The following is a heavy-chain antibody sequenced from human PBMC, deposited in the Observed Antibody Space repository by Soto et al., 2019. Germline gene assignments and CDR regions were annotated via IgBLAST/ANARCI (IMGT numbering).Heavy chain of an antibody. J-gene: IGHJ6*02. V-gene: IGHV3-30-3*01. CDR3: ARGEHCSSKSCTSFYYYGLGV. CDR1: GFTFSSNA. Sequence: QVQLVESGGGVVQPGRSLRLSCAASGFTFSSNAMHWVRQAPGKGLEWVAVISYDGSNKYYSDPVKGRFTISRDNSKNTLFLQMYSLRSEDTAVYYCARGEHCSSKSCTSFYYYGLGVWGQGTTVTVSS. D-gene: IGHD2-2*01. CDR2: ISYDGSNK.